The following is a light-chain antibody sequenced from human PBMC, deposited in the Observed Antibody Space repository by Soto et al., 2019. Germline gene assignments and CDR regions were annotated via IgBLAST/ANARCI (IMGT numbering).Light chain of an antibody. V-gene: IGKV1-8*01. Sequence: AIRMTQSPSSLSASTGDRVTITCRASQGISSYLAWYQQKPGKAPKLLIYAASTLQSGVPSRFSGSGSGTDFPLTISCLQSEDFATYYCQQYYSYPPTFGGGTKVEIK. CDR2: AAS. CDR1: QGISSY. J-gene: IGKJ4*01. CDR3: QQYYSYPPT.